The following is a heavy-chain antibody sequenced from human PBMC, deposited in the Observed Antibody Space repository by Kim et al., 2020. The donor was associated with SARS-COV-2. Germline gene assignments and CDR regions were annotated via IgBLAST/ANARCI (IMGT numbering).Heavy chain of an antibody. V-gene: IGHV3-49*04. J-gene: IGHJ5*02. CDR2: IRSTIYGGTT. CDR1: GFTFREFP. D-gene: IGHD2-2*01. CDR3: VRVDCSSVSCYGDP. Sequence: SLRLSCVTSGFTFREFPLGWVRQAPGKGLEWIGFIRSTIYGGTTEYAASVRGRFIISRDDSENIAHLQMNSLKTEDTAVYYCVRVDCSSVSCYGDP.